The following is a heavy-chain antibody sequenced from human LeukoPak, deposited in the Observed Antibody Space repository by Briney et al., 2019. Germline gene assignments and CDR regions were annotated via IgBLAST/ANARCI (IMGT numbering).Heavy chain of an antibody. CDR2: ISGSGGST. CDR1: GFTFSSYA. CDR3: AKDVALGTTASTGGLYFDY. Sequence: GGSLRLSCAASGFTFSSYAMSWVRQAPGKGLEWVSAISGSGGSTYYADSVKGRFTISRDNSKNTLYLQMNSLRAEDTAVYYCAKDVALGTTASTGGLYFDYWGQGTLVTVSS. D-gene: IGHD4-17*01. V-gene: IGHV3-23*01. J-gene: IGHJ4*02.